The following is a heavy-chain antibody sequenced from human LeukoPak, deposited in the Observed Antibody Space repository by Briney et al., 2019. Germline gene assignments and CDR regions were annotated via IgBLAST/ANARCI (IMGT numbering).Heavy chain of an antibody. D-gene: IGHD6-13*01. CDR1: GGSISSYY. Sequence: SETLSLTCTVSGGSISSYYWSWIRQPPGKGLEWIGRIYTSGSTNYNPSLKSRVTMSVDTSKNQFSLKLSSVTAADTAVYYCARDGSSSSWEPDAFDIWGQGTMVTVSS. J-gene: IGHJ3*02. V-gene: IGHV4-4*07. CDR3: ARDGSSSSWEPDAFDI. CDR2: IYTSGST.